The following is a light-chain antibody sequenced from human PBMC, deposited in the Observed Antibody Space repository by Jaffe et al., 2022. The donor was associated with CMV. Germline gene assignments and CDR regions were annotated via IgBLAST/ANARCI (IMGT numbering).Light chain of an antibody. J-gene: IGKJ1*01. V-gene: IGKV2-28*01. Sequence: IVLTQSPLSLPVTPGKPASISCRSSQSLLHSNGFNCLDWYVQKPGQSPQLLIYLGSTRASGVPARFSGSGSGTDFTLRISRVEAEDVGVYYCMQSLETSWTFGQGTKVDMK. CDR3: MQSLETSWT. CDR2: LGS. CDR1: QSLLHSNGFNC.